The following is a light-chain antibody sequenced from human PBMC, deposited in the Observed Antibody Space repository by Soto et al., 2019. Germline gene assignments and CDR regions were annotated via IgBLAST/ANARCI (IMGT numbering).Light chain of an antibody. CDR3: QQSYSTPWT. Sequence: DIQMTQSPSSLSASVGDRVTITCRASQSISSYLNWYQQKPGKAPKLLLYAASSLQSGVPSRFSGSGSWTDFTLTISSLQPEDFATYYCQQSYSTPWTFGKGTKVDIK. CDR2: AAS. J-gene: IGKJ1*01. CDR1: QSISSY. V-gene: IGKV1-39*01.